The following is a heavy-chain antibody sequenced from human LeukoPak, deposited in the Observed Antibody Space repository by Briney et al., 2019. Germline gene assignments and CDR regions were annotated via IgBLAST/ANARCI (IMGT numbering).Heavy chain of an antibody. CDR1: GGSISSYY. Sequence: SETLSLTCTVSGGSISSYYWTWIRQPPGKGLEWIGYIYYSGSTNYDPSLKSRVTISVDTSKNQFSLKLSSVTAADTAVYYCARQGRGYGGNSDYWGQGTLVTVSS. CDR2: IYYSGST. CDR3: ARQGRGYGGNSDY. D-gene: IGHD4-23*01. V-gene: IGHV4-59*08. J-gene: IGHJ4*02.